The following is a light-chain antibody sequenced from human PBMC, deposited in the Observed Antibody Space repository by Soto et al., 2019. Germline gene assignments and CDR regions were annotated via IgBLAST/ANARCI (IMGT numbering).Light chain of an antibody. J-gene: IGKJ2*01. CDR1: QSITSY. Sequence: DIQMTQSPSSLSASVEDRVTITCRASQSITSYINWYQQKPGKAPKLLIYAASSLQSGVPSRFSGRGSGTDFTLTISSLQPEDFATYYCQQSYSTPYTFGQGTTLEIK. V-gene: IGKV1-39*01. CDR3: QQSYSTPYT. CDR2: AAS.